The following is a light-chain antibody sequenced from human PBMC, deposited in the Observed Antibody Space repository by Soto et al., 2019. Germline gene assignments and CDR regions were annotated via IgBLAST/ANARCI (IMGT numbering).Light chain of an antibody. CDR1: SGHSSYA. CDR3: LTWGTGIQV. CDR2: LNSDGSH. V-gene: IGLV4-69*01. Sequence: QPVLTQSPSASASLGASVKLTCTRSSGHSSYAIAWHQQQPEKGPRYLMKLNSDGSHSKGDGIPDRFSGSSSGAERYLTISSLKSEDEAYYYCLTWGTGIQVFGGGTKLTVL. J-gene: IGLJ3*02.